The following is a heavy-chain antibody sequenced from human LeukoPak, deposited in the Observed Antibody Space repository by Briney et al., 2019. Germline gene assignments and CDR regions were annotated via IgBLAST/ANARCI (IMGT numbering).Heavy chain of an antibody. Sequence: PGGSLRLSCAASGFTFNDYYMSWIRQAPGKGLEWLSYINIGGTNTHYADSVKGRFTISRDNAKKSLYLEMNNLRAEDTAVYYCAREGITGTRAFDIWGQGTMVTVSS. CDR3: AREGITGTRAFDI. V-gene: IGHV3-11*01. CDR1: GFTFNDYY. D-gene: IGHD1-20*01. J-gene: IGHJ3*02. CDR2: INIGGTNT.